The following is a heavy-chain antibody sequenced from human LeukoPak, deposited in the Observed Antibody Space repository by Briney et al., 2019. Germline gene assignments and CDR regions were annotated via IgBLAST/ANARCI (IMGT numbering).Heavy chain of an antibody. CDR2: INSDGSST. Sequence: SGGFLRLSCAASGFIFSSYWMHWVRQAPGKGLVWVSRINSDGSSTSYADSVKGRFTISRDNAKNTLYLQMNSLRAEDTAVYYCARDFLKQCSDYWGQGTLVTVSS. CDR1: GFIFSSYW. J-gene: IGHJ4*02. V-gene: IGHV3-74*01. D-gene: IGHD6-19*01. CDR3: ARDFLKQCSDY.